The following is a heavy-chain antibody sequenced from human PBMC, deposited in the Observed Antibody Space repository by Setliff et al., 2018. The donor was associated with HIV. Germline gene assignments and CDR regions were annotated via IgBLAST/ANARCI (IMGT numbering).Heavy chain of an antibody. CDR3: ARAAAGNTGPFDL. D-gene: IGHD4-17*01. CDR2: VSSRGDT. CDR1: DSGTYY. Sequence: PSEPLSLTCTVSDSGTYYWSWIRQPAGKGLEWIGRVSSRGDTNYNPSLKSRVTMSVDTSKNQFSLKLTSVTASDTAVYYCARAAAGNTGPFDLWGQGSPVTSPQ. J-gene: IGHJ4*02. V-gene: IGHV4-4*07.